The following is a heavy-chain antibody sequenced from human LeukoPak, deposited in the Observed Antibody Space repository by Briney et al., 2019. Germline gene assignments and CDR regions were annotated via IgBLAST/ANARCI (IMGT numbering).Heavy chain of an antibody. Sequence: SETLSLTCAVYGASFSGYYWTWIRQPPGKGLEWIGEINHSGSTNYNPSLKSRVTTSVDTSKNHFSLKLTSVTAADTAVYYCARGEPAAATKGFDYWGQGTLVTVSS. CDR2: INHSGST. V-gene: IGHV4-34*01. D-gene: IGHD2-2*01. CDR1: GASFSGYY. J-gene: IGHJ4*02. CDR3: ARGEPAAATKGFDY.